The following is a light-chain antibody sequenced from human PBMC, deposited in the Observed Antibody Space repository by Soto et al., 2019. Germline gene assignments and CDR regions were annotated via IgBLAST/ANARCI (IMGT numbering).Light chain of an antibody. J-gene: IGKJ2*03. CDR1: QXVNSY. V-gene: IGKV3-11*01. Sequence: CXASQXVNSYLAWYQQKPGQAPRLLIYDASNRXXGIPARXXXXXXXXXFTLTISSLEPEDFAVYYCQQRSSFDQGTKL. CDR3: QQRSS. CDR2: DAS.